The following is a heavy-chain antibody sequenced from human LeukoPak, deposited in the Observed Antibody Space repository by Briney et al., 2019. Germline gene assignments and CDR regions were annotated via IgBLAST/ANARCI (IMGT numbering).Heavy chain of an antibody. CDR1: GFPFSTCS. CDR2: ITASSNYI. J-gene: IGHJ5*02. CDR3: ARDRPNYHESDGHYYKRDGDH. Sequence: GGSLRLSCAASGFPFSTCSMNWVRQAPGKGLEWVSCITASSNYIYYADSVKGRFTISRDNAKNSLYLQMNSLRAEDTAIYYCARDRPNYHESDGHYYKRDGDHWGQGTLVTVSS. V-gene: IGHV3-21*04. D-gene: IGHD3-10*01.